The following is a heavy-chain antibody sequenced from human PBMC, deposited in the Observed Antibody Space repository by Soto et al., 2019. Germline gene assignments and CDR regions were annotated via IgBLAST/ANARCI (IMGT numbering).Heavy chain of an antibody. CDR1: GFTFSSYS. Sequence: GGSLRLSCAASGFTFSSYSMNWVRQAPGKGLEWVSSISSSSSYIYYADSVKGRFTISRDNAKNSLYLQMNSLRAEDTAVYYCAGDSSSSFAFDIWGQGTMVTVS. CDR2: ISSSSSYI. J-gene: IGHJ3*02. CDR3: AGDSSSSFAFDI. D-gene: IGHD6-6*01. V-gene: IGHV3-21*01.